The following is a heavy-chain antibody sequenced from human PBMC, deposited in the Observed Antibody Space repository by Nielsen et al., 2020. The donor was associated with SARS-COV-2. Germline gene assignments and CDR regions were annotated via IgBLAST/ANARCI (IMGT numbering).Heavy chain of an antibody. Sequence: SETLSFTCTVSGGSISSGGYYWSWIRQHPGKGLEWIGYIYYSGSTYYNPSLKSRVTISVDTSKNQFSLKLSSVTAADTAVYYCARHYYDSSGYYYPFDYWGQGTLVTVSS. CDR3: ARHYYDSSGYYYPFDY. V-gene: IGHV4-31*03. J-gene: IGHJ4*02. CDR1: GGSISSGGYY. CDR2: IYYSGST. D-gene: IGHD3-22*01.